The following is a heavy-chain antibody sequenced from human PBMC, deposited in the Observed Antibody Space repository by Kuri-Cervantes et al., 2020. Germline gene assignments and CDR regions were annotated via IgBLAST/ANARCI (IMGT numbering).Heavy chain of an antibody. V-gene: IGHV1-8*01. CDR3: ARGYYYDFGGDY. D-gene: IGHD3-22*01. CDR1: GYTFTSYD. Sequence: ASVKVSCKASGYTFTSYDINWVRQATGQGLEWMGWMNPNSGNTGYAQKFQGRVTMTRNTSISTVYMELSSLRSEDTAVYYCARGYYYDFGGDYWGQGTLVTVSS. J-gene: IGHJ4*02. CDR2: MNPNSGNT.